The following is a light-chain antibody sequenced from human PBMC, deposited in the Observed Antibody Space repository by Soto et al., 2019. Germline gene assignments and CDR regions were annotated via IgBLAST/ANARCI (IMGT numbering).Light chain of an antibody. V-gene: IGKV1-39*01. J-gene: IGKJ2*01. CDR2: TTS. CDR3: QQSFTTPYT. Sequence: DIQMTQSPSSLSASVGDRVTITCRASQTIAMYVNWFQQKPGKAPKPLMYTTSSLQSGVPPRFSGSGSETDFTLTISRLQPEDSATYYCQQSFTTPYTFGHGTKLEIK. CDR1: QTIAMY.